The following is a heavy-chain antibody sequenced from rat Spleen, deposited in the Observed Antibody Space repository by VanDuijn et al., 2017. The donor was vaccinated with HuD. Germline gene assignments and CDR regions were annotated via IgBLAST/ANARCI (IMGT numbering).Heavy chain of an antibody. J-gene: IGHJ2*01. D-gene: IGHD1-1*01. CDR1: DYSITSNY. V-gene: IGHV3-1*01. CDR3: ARQATTVPSYFDY. CDR2: ISYSGST. Sequence: EVQLQESGPGLVKPSQSLSLTCSVTDYSITSNYWGWIRKFPGNKMEWIGHISYSGSTSYNPSLKSRISIIRDTSKNQFFLQLNSVTTEDTATYYCARQATTVPSYFDYWGQGVMVTVSS.